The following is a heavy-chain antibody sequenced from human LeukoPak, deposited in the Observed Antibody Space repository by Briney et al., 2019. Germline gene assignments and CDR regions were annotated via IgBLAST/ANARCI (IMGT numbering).Heavy chain of an antibody. Sequence: GGSLRLSCAASGFTFSSNWMHWVRQVPGKGLVWVSRINSDGTSISYADSVKGRFTISRDNAKNTLYLQMNSLRAEDTGVYYCARGHGDFDYWGQGTLVTVSS. CDR2: INSDGTSI. J-gene: IGHJ4*02. V-gene: IGHV3-74*01. CDR3: ARGHGDFDY. CDR1: GFTFSSNW. D-gene: IGHD3-10*01.